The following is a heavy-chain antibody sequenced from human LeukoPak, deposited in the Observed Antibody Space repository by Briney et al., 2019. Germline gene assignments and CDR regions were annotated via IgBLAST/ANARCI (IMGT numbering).Heavy chain of an antibody. CDR1: GFTFSSYA. V-gene: IGHV3-30-3*01. CDR3: ARDPGPGGNMIVVVIDY. J-gene: IGHJ4*02. CDR2: ISYDGSNK. Sequence: GGSLRLSCAASGFTFSSYAMHWVRQAPGKGLEWVAVISYDGSNKYYADSVKGRFTISRDNSKNTLYQQMNSLRAEDKAVYYCARDPGPGGNMIVVVIDYWGQGTLVTVSS. D-gene: IGHD3-22*01.